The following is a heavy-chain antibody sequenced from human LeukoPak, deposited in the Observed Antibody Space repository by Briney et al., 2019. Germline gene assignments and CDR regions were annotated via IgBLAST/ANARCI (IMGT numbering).Heavy chain of an antibody. Sequence: PSETLSLTCAVYGGSLSNYYWSWVRQPPGKGLEWIGEINHSGSTYYNPSLKSRVTISVDTSKNQLSLKLTSVTAADTAVYYCARGGAEVWDAFDIWGQGTMVTVSS. CDR2: INHSGST. D-gene: IGHD1-14*01. CDR3: ARGGAEVWDAFDI. V-gene: IGHV4-34*01. J-gene: IGHJ3*02. CDR1: GGSLSNYY.